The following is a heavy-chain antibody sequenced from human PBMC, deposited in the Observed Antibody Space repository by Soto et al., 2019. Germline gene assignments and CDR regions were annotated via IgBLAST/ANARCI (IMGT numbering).Heavy chain of an antibody. D-gene: IGHD3-10*01. CDR3: ARGQYYYGSGSYIYYYYGMDV. Sequence: LRLSCAASGFTFSSYGMHWVRQAPGKGLEWVAVIWYDGSNKYYADSVKGRFTISRDNSKNTLYLQMNSLRAEDTAVYYCARGQYYYGSGSYIYYYYGMDVWGQGTTVTVSS. CDR2: IWYDGSNK. V-gene: IGHV3-33*01. J-gene: IGHJ6*02. CDR1: GFTFSSYG.